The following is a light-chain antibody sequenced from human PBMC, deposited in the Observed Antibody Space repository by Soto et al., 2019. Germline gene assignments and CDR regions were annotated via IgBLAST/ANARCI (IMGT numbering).Light chain of an antibody. J-gene: IGKJ1*01. CDR3: QQYAGSPRT. CDR2: GAS. CDR1: QRVSNNY. Sequence: EIVLTQSPGTLSLSPGERATLSCRASQRVSNNYLAWYQQKPGQAPRLLIYGASTRAIDIPDRFSGSGSGTDFTLTISRLEPEDFAVYYCQQYAGSPRTFGQGTKVEIK. V-gene: IGKV3-20*01.